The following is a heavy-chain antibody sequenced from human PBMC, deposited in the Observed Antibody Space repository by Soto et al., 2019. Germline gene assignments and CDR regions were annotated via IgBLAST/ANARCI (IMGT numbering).Heavy chain of an antibody. V-gene: IGHV1-69*06. CDR2: IIPIFGTA. Sequence: ASVKVSCKASGGTFSSNAISWVRQAPGQGLEWMGGIIPIFGTANYAQKFQGRVTITADKSTSTAYMELSSLRSGDTAVYYCARPRIPDSSPEFGSWGQGTLVAVSS. D-gene: IGHD6-13*01. J-gene: IGHJ4*02. CDR1: GGTFSSNA. CDR3: ARPRIPDSSPEFGS.